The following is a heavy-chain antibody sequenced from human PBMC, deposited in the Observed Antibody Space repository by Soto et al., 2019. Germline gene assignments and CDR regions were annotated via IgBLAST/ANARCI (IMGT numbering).Heavy chain of an antibody. CDR3: ARVRGHGLLWPIDY. D-gene: IGHD2-21*01. J-gene: IGHJ4*02. CDR1: GYTFTSYA. CDR2: INAGNGNT. V-gene: IGHV1-3*01. Sequence: QVQLVQSGAEVKKPGASVKVSCKASGYTFTSYAMHWVRQAPGQRLEWMGWINAGNGNTKYSQKFQGRVTITRDTSASTAYMELSSLRSEDTAAYYCARVRGHGLLWPIDYWGQGTLVTVSS.